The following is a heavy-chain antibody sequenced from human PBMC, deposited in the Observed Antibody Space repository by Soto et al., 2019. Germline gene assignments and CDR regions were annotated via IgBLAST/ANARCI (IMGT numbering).Heavy chain of an antibody. D-gene: IGHD6-13*01. CDR2: ISSSSSYI. Sequence: GGSLRLSCAASGFTFSSYSMNWVRQAPGKGLEWVSSISSSSSYIYYADSVKGRFTISRDNAKNSLYLQMNSPRAEDTAVYYCARGMAAGTDAFDIWGQGTMVTVSS. V-gene: IGHV3-21*01. CDR1: GFTFSSYS. J-gene: IGHJ3*02. CDR3: ARGMAAGTDAFDI.